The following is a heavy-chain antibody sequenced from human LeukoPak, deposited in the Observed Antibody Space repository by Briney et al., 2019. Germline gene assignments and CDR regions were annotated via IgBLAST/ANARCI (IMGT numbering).Heavy chain of an antibody. CDR2: ISGSGGST. Sequence: GGSLRLSCAASGFTFDDYAMHWVRQAPGKGLEWVSGISGSGGSTYYADSVKGRFTISRDNSKNTLYLQMNSLRAEDTAVYYCAKAFEWFGELFSGTTNYWGQGTLVTVSS. CDR3: AKAFEWFGELFSGTTNY. V-gene: IGHV3-23*01. CDR1: GFTFDDYA. J-gene: IGHJ4*02. D-gene: IGHD3-10*01.